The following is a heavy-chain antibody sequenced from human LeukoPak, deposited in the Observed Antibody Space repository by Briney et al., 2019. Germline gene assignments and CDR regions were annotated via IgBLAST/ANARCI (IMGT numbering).Heavy chain of an antibody. Sequence: SQTLSLTCAISGDSVSSNSAAWNWIRQSPSRGLEWLGRTYYRSKWYNDYAVSVKSRITINPDTSKNQFSLQLNSVTPEDTAVYYCARGVRSSRLGELSYDYWGQGTLVTVSS. J-gene: IGHJ4*02. D-gene: IGHD3-16*02. V-gene: IGHV6-1*01. CDR1: GDSVSSNSAA. CDR2: TYYRSKWYN. CDR3: ARGVRSSRLGELSYDY.